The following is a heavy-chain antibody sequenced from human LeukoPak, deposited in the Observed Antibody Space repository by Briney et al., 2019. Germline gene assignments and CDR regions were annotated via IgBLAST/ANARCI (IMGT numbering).Heavy chain of an antibody. J-gene: IGHJ4*02. CDR1: GGSISSSSYY. Sequence: SETLSLTCTVSGGSISSSSYYWGWIRQPPGKGLEWIGSVYYSGSTYYNPSLKSRVTISVDTSKNQFSLKLTSVTAADTAVYYCARRLAGTEDYWGQGTLVTVSS. V-gene: IGHV4-39*01. D-gene: IGHD6-13*01. CDR3: ARRLAGTEDY. CDR2: VYYSGST.